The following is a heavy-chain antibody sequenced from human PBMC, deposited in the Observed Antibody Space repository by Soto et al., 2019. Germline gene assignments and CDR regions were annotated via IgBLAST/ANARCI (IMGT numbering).Heavy chain of an antibody. CDR3: AKDTLPLGRQLVLSD. CDR2: ISGSGGST. Sequence: GGSLRLSCAASGFTFSSYAMSWVRQAPGKGLEWVSAISGSGGSTYYADSVKGRFTISRDNSKNTLYLQMNSLRAEDTAVYYCAKDTLPLGRQLVLSDWGQGTLVTVSS. J-gene: IGHJ4*02. CDR1: GFTFSSYA. V-gene: IGHV3-23*01. D-gene: IGHD6-6*01.